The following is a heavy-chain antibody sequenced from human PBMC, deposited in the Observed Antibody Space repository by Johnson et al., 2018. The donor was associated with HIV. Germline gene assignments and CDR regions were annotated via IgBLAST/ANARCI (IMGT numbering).Heavy chain of an antibody. V-gene: IGHV3-66*03. CDR2: IYSGGST. CDR1: GFTVSSNY. CDR3: ARARTVVIARPDAFDI. Sequence: VQLVESGGGLIQPGGSLRLSCAASGFTVSSNYMSWVRQAPGKGLEWVSVIYSGGSTYYADSVKGRFTISRDNSKNTLYLQMNSLRAEDTAVYYCARARTVVIARPDAFDIWGQGTLVTVSS. D-gene: IGHD2-21*01. J-gene: IGHJ3*02.